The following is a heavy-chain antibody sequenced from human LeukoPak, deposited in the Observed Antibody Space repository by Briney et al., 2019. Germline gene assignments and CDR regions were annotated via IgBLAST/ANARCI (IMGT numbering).Heavy chain of an antibody. J-gene: IGHJ4*02. D-gene: IGHD3-22*01. CDR2: IRYDGSNK. Sequence: GGSLRLSCAVSGFTFSSYGMHWVRQAPGKGLEWVAFIRYDGSNKYYTDSVKGRFTISRDNSKNTLYLQMNSLRAEDTAVYYCANRNRDRSGYVDYWGQGTLVTVSS. V-gene: IGHV3-30*02. CDR1: GFTFSSYG. CDR3: ANRNRDRSGYVDY.